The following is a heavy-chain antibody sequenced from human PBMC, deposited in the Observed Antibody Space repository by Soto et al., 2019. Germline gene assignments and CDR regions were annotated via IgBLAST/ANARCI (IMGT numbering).Heavy chain of an antibody. CDR2: INPNSGGT. J-gene: IGHJ5*02. Sequence: AASVKVSCKASGYTFTGYYMHWVRQAPGQGLEWMGWINPNSGGTNYAQKFQGRVTMTRDTSISTAYMELSRLRSDDTAVYYCARQHHIAAAGPTYNWLDPWGQGTLVTVSS. D-gene: IGHD6-13*01. CDR1: GYTFTGYY. CDR3: ARQHHIAAAGPTYNWLDP. V-gene: IGHV1-2*02.